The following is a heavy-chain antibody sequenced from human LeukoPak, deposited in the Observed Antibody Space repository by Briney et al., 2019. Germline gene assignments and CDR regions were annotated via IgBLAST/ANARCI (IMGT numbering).Heavy chain of an antibody. Sequence: PSETLSLTCTVSDYSISSGYYWGWIRQPPGKGLEWIGSIHHSGYTYYNPSLKSRVTISVDTSKNQFSLKLSSVTAADTAVYYCAREIYCSGGSCSLGNAFDIWGQGTMATVSS. CDR3: AREIYCSGGSCSLGNAFDI. CDR2: IHHSGYT. CDR1: DYSISSGYY. J-gene: IGHJ3*02. V-gene: IGHV4-38-2*02. D-gene: IGHD2-15*01.